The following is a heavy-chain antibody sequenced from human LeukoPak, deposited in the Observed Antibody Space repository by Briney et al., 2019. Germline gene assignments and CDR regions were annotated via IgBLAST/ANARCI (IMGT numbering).Heavy chain of an antibody. D-gene: IGHD2-2*01. V-gene: IGHV3-30*03. CDR2: ISYDGSNK. CDR1: GFTFSSYG. Sequence: GRSLRLSCAASGFTFSSYGMHWVRQAPGKGLEWVAVISYDGSNKYYADSVKGRFTISRDNSKNTLYLQMNSLRAEDTAVYYCATALYCSSTNCYLDYWGQGTLVTVSS. CDR3: ATALYCSSTNCYLDY. J-gene: IGHJ4*02.